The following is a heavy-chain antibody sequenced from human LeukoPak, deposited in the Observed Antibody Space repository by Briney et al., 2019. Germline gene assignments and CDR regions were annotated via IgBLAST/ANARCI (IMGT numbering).Heavy chain of an antibody. V-gene: IGHV3-9*01. Sequence: GGSLRLSSAASGFTFDDYAMHCVRPAPGKGLEWVSGISRNNGSIGYADPVKCRFTISRANAKNSLYLQMNSLRAEDTALYYRAKYIVATITCSFYFDYWGRGTLVTVSS. J-gene: IGHJ4*02. CDR3: AKYIVATITCSFYFDY. D-gene: IGHD5-12*01. CDR2: ISRNNGSI. CDR1: GFTFDDYA.